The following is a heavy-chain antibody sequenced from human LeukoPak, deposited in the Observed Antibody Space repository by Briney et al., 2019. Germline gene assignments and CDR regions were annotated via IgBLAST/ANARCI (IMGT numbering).Heavy chain of an antibody. Sequence: GGYLRLSCAASGFTFDDYAMQWVRQAPGKGLEWVSGISWNSGSIGYADSVKGRFTISRDNAKNSLYLQMNSLRAEDTALYYCAKSVREDSSGYYPDYWGQGTLVTVSS. CDR2: ISWNSGSI. CDR1: GFTFDDYA. CDR3: AKSVREDSSGYYPDY. V-gene: IGHV3-9*01. D-gene: IGHD3-22*01. J-gene: IGHJ4*02.